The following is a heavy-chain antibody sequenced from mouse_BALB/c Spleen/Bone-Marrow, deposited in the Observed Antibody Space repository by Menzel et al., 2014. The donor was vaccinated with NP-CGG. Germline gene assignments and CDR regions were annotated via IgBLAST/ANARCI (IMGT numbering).Heavy chain of an antibody. CDR3: ARGTFEY. CDR2: INPSNGRT. Sequence: QVQLKDSGAELVKPGASVKLSCKASGYTFTSYWMHWVKQRPGQGLEWIGEINPSNGRTNYNEKFKSKATLTVDKSSSTAYMQLSSLTSEDSAVYYCARGTFEYWGQGTTLTVSS. J-gene: IGHJ2*01. V-gene: IGHV1S81*02. CDR1: GYTFTSYW.